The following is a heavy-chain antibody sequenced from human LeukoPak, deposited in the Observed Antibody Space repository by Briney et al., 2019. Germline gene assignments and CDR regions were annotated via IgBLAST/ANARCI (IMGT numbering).Heavy chain of an antibody. Sequence: QPGGSLRLSCAASGFTFSSDAMSWVRQAPGKGLEWVSTINYSGGTTLYADSVKGRFTISRDNSQNMLYLQMNSLRAEDTAVYFCANRPGWRAFDYWGQGTLVTVSS. V-gene: IGHV3-23*01. CDR1: GFTFSSDA. J-gene: IGHJ4*02. CDR2: INYSGGTT. CDR3: ANRPGWRAFDY.